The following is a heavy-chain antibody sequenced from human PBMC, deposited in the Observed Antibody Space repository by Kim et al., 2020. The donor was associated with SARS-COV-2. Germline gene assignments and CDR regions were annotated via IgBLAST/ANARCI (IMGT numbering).Heavy chain of an antibody. J-gene: IGHJ3*02. CDR3: ERDGYGDYGTFDI. CDR1: GFTFSGYG. D-gene: IGHD4-17*01. CDR2: IWYEGNDE. Sequence: GGSLRLSCAASGFTFSGYGMSWVRQAPGKGLEWVAFIWYEGNDENYEDSVKGRFTISIDNDKNTLYPQMNSLRAEDKAVDVYERDGYGDYGTFDIWGQG. V-gene: IGHV3-33*01.